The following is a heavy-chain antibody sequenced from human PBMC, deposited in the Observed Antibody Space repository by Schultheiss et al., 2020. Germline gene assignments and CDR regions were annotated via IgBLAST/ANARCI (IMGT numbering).Heavy chain of an antibody. CDR3: TKDRYCTSSRCPTDY. CDR2: ISGDGTTS. J-gene: IGHJ4*02. V-gene: IGHV3-43*02. Sequence: GGSLRLSCVASGLTLDEYAMHWVRQAPGKGLEWVSVISGDGTTSYYADSVKGRFTISRDNSKNSLYLQMNSLRTEDTALYYCTKDRYCTSSRCPTDYWGQGTLVTVSS. D-gene: IGHD2-8*01. CDR1: GLTLDEYA.